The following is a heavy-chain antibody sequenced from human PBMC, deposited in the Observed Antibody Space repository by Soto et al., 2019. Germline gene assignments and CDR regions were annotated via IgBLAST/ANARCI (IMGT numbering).Heavy chain of an antibody. J-gene: IGHJ3*02. CDR1: GFTFSSYS. D-gene: IGHD2-15*01. Sequence: EVQLVESGGGLVQPGGSLRLSCAASGFTFSSYSMNWVRQAPGKGREWVSYIHSTGRTIDYADSVKGRFTISRDNAKNSLYLQMNSLTDEDTAVYYCARDSLYTLDIWGQGTMVTVSS. CDR2: IHSTGRTI. CDR3: ARDSLYTLDI. V-gene: IGHV3-48*02.